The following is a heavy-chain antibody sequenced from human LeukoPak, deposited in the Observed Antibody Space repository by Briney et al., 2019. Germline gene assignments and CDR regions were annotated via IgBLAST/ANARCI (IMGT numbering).Heavy chain of an antibody. Sequence: SETLSLTCTVSGGSISSYYWSWIRQPPGKGLEWIGYIYYSGSTNYNPSLKSRVTISVDTSKNQFSLKLSSVTAADTAVYYCARGLRYSSSPFDFYYYYYYMDVWGKGTTVTVSS. J-gene: IGHJ6*03. CDR3: ARGLRYSSSPFDFYYYYYYMDV. V-gene: IGHV4-59*01. CDR1: GGSISSYY. D-gene: IGHD6-13*01. CDR2: IYYSGST.